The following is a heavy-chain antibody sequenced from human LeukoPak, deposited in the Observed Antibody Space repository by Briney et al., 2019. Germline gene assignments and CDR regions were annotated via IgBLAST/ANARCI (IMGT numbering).Heavy chain of an antibody. CDR1: GFTFSNYA. J-gene: IGHJ5*01. V-gene: IGHV3-23*01. Sequence: GGSLRLSCAASGFTFSNYAMTWVRQAPGKGLEWVSTITDNSGYTYYADSVKGRFTISRDNSENTLYLQMNSLRAEDTDTAVYYCAKEGNGFAYVDSWGQGTLVTVSS. CDR2: ITDNSGYT. CDR3: AKEGNGFAYVDS. D-gene: IGHD2-8*01.